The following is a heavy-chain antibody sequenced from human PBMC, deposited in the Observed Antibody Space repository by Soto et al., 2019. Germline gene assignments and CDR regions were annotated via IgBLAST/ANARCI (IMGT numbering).Heavy chain of an antibody. CDR2: SRNKANSYNT. D-gene: IGHD2-15*01. CDR1: GFTFSDHY. CDR3: GKDLIHVRIHHPFDY. J-gene: IGHJ4*02. V-gene: IGHV3-72*01. Sequence: EVQMVESGGGLVQPGGFLRLSCAASGFTFSDHYMGWVRQVPGKGLEWVGRSRNKANSYNTEYAASVKGRFTISRDDSMNSLFLQMNSLSTDDTAVYYCGKDLIHVRIHHPFDYLRQGTLVNVSS.